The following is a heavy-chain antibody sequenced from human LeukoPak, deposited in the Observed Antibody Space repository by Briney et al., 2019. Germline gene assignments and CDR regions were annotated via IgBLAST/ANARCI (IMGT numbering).Heavy chain of an antibody. J-gene: IGHJ5*02. D-gene: IGHD4-23*01. CDR3: ARGYDYGGNSPFDP. Sequence: SVKVSCKASGGTFSSYAISWVRQAPGQGLEWMGRIIPIFGIANYAQKFQGRVTITADKSTSTAYMEPSSLRSEDTAVYYCARGYDYGGNSPFDPWGQGTLVTVSS. CDR1: GGTFSSYA. CDR2: IIPIFGIA. V-gene: IGHV1-69*04.